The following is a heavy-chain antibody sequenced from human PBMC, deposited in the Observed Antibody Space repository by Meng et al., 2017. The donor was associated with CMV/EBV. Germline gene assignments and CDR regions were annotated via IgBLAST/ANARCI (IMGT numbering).Heavy chain of an antibody. CDR3: AKDQVSLSSGMDV. J-gene: IGHJ6*02. V-gene: IGHV3-30*02. Sequence: GESLKISCAASGFTFSSYGMHWVRQAPGKGLEWVAFIRYDGSNKYYADSVKGRFTISRDNSKNTLYLQMNSLRAEDTAVYYCAKDQVSLSSGMDVWGQGTTVTVSS. D-gene: IGHD6-6*01. CDR2: IRYDGSNK. CDR1: GFTFSSYG.